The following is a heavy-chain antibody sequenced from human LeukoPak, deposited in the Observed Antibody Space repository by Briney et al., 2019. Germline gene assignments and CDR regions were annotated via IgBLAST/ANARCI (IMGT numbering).Heavy chain of an antibody. CDR2: INHSGST. Sequence: KPSETLSLTSAVYRGSFRGYYWSCIRQPPGKGLEWSGEINHSGSTNYNPSLKSRVTISVDTSKNQFSLKLSSVTAAATAVYYCARGIVVVPAEGSHPVWGKGTTVTVSS. CDR3: ARGIVVVPAEGSHPV. J-gene: IGHJ6*04. CDR1: RGSFRGYY. V-gene: IGHV4-34*01. D-gene: IGHD2-2*01.